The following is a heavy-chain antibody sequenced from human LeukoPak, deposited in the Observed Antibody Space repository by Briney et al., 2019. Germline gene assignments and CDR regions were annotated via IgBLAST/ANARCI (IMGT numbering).Heavy chain of an antibody. D-gene: IGHD6-19*01. J-gene: IGHJ5*02. CDR3: ARDPSNSSGWKTWFDP. V-gene: IGHV1-18*01. CDR1: GYTFTSYG. CDR2: ISAYNGNT. Sequence: ASVKVSCKASGYTFTSYGISWVRQAPGQGLEWMGWISAYNGNTNYAQKLQGRVTMTTDTSTSTAYLELRSLRSDDTAVYYCARDPSNSSGWKTWFDPWGQGTLVTVSS.